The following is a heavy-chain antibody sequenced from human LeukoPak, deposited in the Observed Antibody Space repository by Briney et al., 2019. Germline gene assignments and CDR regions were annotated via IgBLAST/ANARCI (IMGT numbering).Heavy chain of an antibody. V-gene: IGHV4-4*07. J-gene: IGHJ6*03. CDR2: IYTSGST. CDR3: ARAGSRVSLYYYYMDV. CDR1: GGSISSYY. Sequence: SETLSLTCTVSGGSISSYYWSWIRQPAGKGLEWIGRIYTSGSTNYNPSLKGRVTMSVDTSKNQFSLKLSSVTAADTAVYYCARAGSRVSLYYYYMDVWGKGTTVTVSS. D-gene: IGHD1-26*01.